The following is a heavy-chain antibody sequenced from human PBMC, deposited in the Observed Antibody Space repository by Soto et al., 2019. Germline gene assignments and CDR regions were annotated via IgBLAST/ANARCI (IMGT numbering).Heavy chain of an antibody. CDR3: ATGGEVPAGHASYVMDV. CDR1: GGTFSSYA. Sequence: ASVKVSCKASGGTFSSYAISWVRQAPGQGPEWMGGIIPIFGTINYAQKFQGRVTITADKSPSTAYMELSSLRSEDMAVYYCATGGEVPAGHASYVMDVWGQGPRSPSP. V-gene: IGHV1-69*06. J-gene: IGHJ6*02. D-gene: IGHD2-2*01. CDR2: IIPIFGTI.